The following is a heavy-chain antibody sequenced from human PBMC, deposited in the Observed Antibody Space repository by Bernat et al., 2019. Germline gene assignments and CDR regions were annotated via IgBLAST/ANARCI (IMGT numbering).Heavy chain of an antibody. CDR1: GFTFGSYS. CDR3: ARTPFGVVREYCFDY. Sequence: EVQLVESGGGLVKPGGSLRLSCAASGFTFGSYSMNWVRQAPGKGLEWVSSISSSSSYIYYAASVKGRFTISRDNAKNSLYLQMNSLRAEDTAVYYCARTPFGVVREYCFDYWGQGTLVTVSS. D-gene: IGHD3-10*01. CDR2: ISSSSSYI. J-gene: IGHJ4*02. V-gene: IGHV3-21*01.